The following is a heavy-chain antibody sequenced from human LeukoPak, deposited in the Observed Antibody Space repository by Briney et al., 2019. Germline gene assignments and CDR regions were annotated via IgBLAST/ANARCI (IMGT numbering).Heavy chain of an antibody. D-gene: IGHD2-2*02. V-gene: IGHV3-30-3*01. CDR2: ISYDGSNK. CDR3: AKDIVVVPAAIPGD. Sequence: PGGSLRLSCAASGFTFSSYAMHWVRQAPGKGLEWVAVISYDGSNKYYADSVKGRFTISRDNSKNTLYLQMNSLRAEDTAVYYCAKDIVVVPAAIPGDWGQGTLVTVSS. CDR1: GFTFSSYA. J-gene: IGHJ4*02.